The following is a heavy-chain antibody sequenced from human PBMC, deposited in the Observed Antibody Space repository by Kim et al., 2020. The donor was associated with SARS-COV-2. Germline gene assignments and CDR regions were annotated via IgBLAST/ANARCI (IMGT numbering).Heavy chain of an antibody. Sequence: GGSLKLSCAASESTFSGFAMHWVRQPSGKGLEWVGRIRRIGDNYATAYVASVRGRFTISRDDSKNTAYLQMNSLKTDDTAVYYCAGSLYGDYLDYWGLGTLVTVSS. V-gene: IGHV3-73*01. J-gene: IGHJ4*02. CDR3: AGSLYGDYLDY. CDR1: ESTFSGFA. CDR2: IRRIGDNYAT. D-gene: IGHD4-17*01.